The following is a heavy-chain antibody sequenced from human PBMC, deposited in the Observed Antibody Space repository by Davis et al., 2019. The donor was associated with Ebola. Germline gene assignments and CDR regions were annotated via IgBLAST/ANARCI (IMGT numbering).Heavy chain of an antibody. CDR3: AKVKDRGQWLANCYFDY. D-gene: IGHD6-19*01. CDR2: ISYDGGNV. V-gene: IGHV3-30*18. J-gene: IGHJ4*02. Sequence: GGSLRLSCSASGFSFSSYGMHWVRQAPGKGLQWVALISYDGGNVDYADFVKGRFTISRDNLKNTLYLQMNGLRAEDTARYYCAKVKDRGQWLANCYFDYWGQGTLVAVSS. CDR1: GFSFSSYG.